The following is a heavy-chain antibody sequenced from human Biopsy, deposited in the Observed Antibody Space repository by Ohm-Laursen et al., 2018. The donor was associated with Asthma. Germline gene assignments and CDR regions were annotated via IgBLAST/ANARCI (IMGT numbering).Heavy chain of an antibody. CDR2: INSVFGTT. D-gene: IGHD2-2*01. CDR1: GGTFNTYV. Sequence: SVKASCKFLGGTFNTYVIGWGRQAPRQGLGWLGGINSVFGTTTYPQKFQDRVTITADDSTSTVYMELSSLRSEDTAVYYCARKAGSCISRTCYSLDFWGQGTLVTVSS. CDR3: ARKAGSCISRTCYSLDF. V-gene: IGHV1-69*13. J-gene: IGHJ4*02.